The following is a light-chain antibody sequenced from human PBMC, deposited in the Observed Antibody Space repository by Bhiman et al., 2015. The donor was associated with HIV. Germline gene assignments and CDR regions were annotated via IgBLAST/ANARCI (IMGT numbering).Light chain of an antibody. CDR2: EVT. CDR3: SSLTSSLTYV. CDR1: GSDIGRYNY. Sequence: QSALTQPPSASGSPGQSVIISCTGTGSDIGRYNYVSWSQQHPGKAPKIIIYEVTRRPSGVSNRFSGSKSGNTASLTISGLQAEDEADYYCSSLTSSLTYVFGTGTNVTVL. J-gene: IGLJ1*01. V-gene: IGLV2-14*03.